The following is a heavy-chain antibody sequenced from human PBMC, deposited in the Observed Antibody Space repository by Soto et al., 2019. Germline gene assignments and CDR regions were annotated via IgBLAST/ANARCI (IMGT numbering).Heavy chain of an antibody. Sequence: GGSLRLSCTASGFTFGDYAMSWFRQAPGKGLEWVGFIRSKAYGGTTEYAASVKGRFTISRDDSKSIAYLQMNSLKTEDTAVYYCTRAPYSSSWYVPYYFDYWGQGTLVTVSS. CDR2: IRSKAYGGTT. J-gene: IGHJ4*02. CDR1: GFTFGDYA. D-gene: IGHD6-13*01. CDR3: TRAPYSSSWYVPYYFDY. V-gene: IGHV3-49*03.